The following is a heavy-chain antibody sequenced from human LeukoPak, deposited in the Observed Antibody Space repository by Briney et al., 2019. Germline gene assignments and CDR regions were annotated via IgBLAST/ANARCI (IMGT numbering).Heavy chain of an antibody. J-gene: IGHJ4*02. Sequence: GGSLRLSCAASGFTFCSYAMHWVRQAPGKGIEWVAVISYDGSNKYYADSVKGRFTISRDNSKNTLYLQMNSLRAEDTAVYYCARDIFDYWGQGTLVTGSS. CDR3: ARDIFDY. V-gene: IGHV3-30*01. CDR2: ISYDGSNK. CDR1: GFTFCSYA.